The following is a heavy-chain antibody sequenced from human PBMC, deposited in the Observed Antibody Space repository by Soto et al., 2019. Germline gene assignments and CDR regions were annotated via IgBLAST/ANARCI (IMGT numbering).Heavy chain of an antibody. CDR2: INPSGGST. V-gene: IGHV1-46*03. D-gene: IGHD2-15*01. Sequence: ASVKVSCKASGYTFTSYYMHWVRQAPGQGLEWMGIINPSGGSTSYAQKFQGRVTMTRDTSTSTVYMELSSLRSEDTAVYYCARVAATSIKSYYYYYMDVWGKGTTVTVSS. CDR1: GYTFTSYY. J-gene: IGHJ6*03. CDR3: ARVAATSIKSYYYYYMDV.